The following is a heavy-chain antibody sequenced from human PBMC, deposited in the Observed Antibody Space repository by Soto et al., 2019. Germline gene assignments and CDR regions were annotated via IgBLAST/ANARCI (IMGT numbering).Heavy chain of an antibody. CDR1: GFTFSSYA. D-gene: IGHD5-12*01. CDR3: AVPPRDGYNPLDY. V-gene: IGHV3-23*01. CDR2: ISGSGGST. Sequence: EVQLLESGGGLVQPGGSLRLSCAASGFTFSSYAMSWVRQAPGKGLEWVSAISGSGGSTYYADSVKGRFTISRDNSKNTLYLQMNSLRAEDTAVYYCAVPPRDGYNPLDYWGQGTLVTVSS. J-gene: IGHJ4*02.